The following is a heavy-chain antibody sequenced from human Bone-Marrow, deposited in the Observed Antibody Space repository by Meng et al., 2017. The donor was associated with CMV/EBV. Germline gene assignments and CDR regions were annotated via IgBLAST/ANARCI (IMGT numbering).Heavy chain of an antibody. CDR1: GFTFSSYE. J-gene: IGHJ3*02. V-gene: IGHV3-48*03. Sequence: GGSLRLSCAASGFTFSSYEMNWVRQAPGKGLEWVSYISSSGSTIYYADSVKGRFTISRDNAKNTLYLQMNSLRAEHTAVYYCARRDFGNAFDIWGQGTMVT. D-gene: IGHD3-16*01. CDR2: ISSSGSTI. CDR3: ARRDFGNAFDI.